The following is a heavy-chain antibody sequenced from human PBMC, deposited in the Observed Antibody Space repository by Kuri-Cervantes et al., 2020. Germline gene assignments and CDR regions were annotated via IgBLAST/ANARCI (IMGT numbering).Heavy chain of an antibody. CDR1: GYSISSSS. D-gene: IGHD3-22*01. CDR2: ISSSSSTI. CDR3: AREIGGYYP. Sequence: ETLSLTCAVFGYSISSSSYYWGWIRQPPGKGLEWVSYISSSSSTIYYADSVKGRFTISRDNAKNSLYLQMNSLRAEDTAVYYCAREIGGYYPWGQGTLVTVSS. J-gene: IGHJ5*02. V-gene: IGHV3-48*01.